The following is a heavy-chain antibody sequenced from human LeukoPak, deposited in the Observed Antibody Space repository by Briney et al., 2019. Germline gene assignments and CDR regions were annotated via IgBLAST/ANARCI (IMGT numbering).Heavy chain of an antibody. CDR3: ARASGGYNWFDP. CDR1: GGSISSSSYY. V-gene: IGHV4-39*07. D-gene: IGHD3-10*01. CDR2: IYYSGST. Sequence: SETLSLTCTVSGGSISSSSYYWGWIRQPPGKGLEWIGSIYYSGSTYYNPSLKSRVTISVDTSKNQFSLKLSSVTAADTAVYYCARASGGYNWFDPWGQGTLVTVSS. J-gene: IGHJ5*02.